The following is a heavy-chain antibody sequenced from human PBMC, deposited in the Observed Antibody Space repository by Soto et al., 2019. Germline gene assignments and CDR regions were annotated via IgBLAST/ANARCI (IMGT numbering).Heavy chain of an antibody. D-gene: IGHD2-2*01. CDR1: GYTFTSYD. Sequence: QVQLVQSGAEVKEPGASVRVSCKASGYTFTSYDINWVRQATRQGLEWMGWMNPESRNTGYAQKFQGRVTMTRDTSISTAYMELTSLRSEDTAVYYCARFVRHQLPTIDFWGQGTLVTVSS. J-gene: IGHJ4*02. CDR3: ARFVRHQLPTIDF. CDR2: MNPESRNT. V-gene: IGHV1-8*01.